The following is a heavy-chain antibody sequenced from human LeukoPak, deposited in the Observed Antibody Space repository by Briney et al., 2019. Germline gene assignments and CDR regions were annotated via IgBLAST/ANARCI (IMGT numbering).Heavy chain of an antibody. Sequence: GGSLRLSCTASGFTFGDYAMSWVRQAPGKGLEWVGFIRSKAYGGTTEYAASVKGRFTISRDDSKSIAYLQMNSLRAEDTAIYYCAKASWAGVTTTYFDYWGQGTLVTVSS. CDR1: GFTFGDYA. CDR2: IRSKAYGGTT. V-gene: IGHV3-49*04. CDR3: AKASWAGVTTTYFDY. J-gene: IGHJ4*02. D-gene: IGHD1-26*01.